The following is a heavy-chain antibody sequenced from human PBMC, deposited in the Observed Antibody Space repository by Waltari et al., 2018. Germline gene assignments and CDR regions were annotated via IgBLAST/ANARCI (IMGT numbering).Heavy chain of an antibody. CDR3: ARDRCNSTSCLSRGAFDI. CDR2: IYASGST. D-gene: IGHD2-2*01. CDR1: GGSISSYY. Sequence: QVQLQESGPGLVKPSETLSLTCTVSGGSISSYYWSWVRQPAGKGLEWIGRIYASGSTNYNPSLRSRVTMSVDTSKNHVSLRLTSVTAADTAVYYCARDRCNSTSCLSRGAFDIWGQGTMVTVSS. J-gene: IGHJ3*02. V-gene: IGHV4-4*07.